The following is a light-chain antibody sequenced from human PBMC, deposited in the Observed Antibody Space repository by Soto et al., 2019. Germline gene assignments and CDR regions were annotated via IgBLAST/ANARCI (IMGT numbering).Light chain of an antibody. CDR1: SSDVGGYNY. J-gene: IGLJ2*01. CDR3: ASYTSSTTVV. Sequence: QSALTQPASVSGSPARSITISCTGTSSDVGGYNYVSWHQQHPGKAPKLMIYDVNNRPSGVSNRFSGSKSGNTASLTISGLQAEDEADYYCASYTSSTTVVFGGGTKLTVL. CDR2: DVN. V-gene: IGLV2-14*01.